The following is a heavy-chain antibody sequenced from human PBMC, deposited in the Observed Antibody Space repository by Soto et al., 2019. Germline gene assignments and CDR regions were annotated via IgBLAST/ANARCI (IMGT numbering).Heavy chain of an antibody. CDR1: GGNPSNSA. Sequence: QVHLLLQSGAEVKKPGSSVKVSCKASGGNPSNSAISWVRQAPGQGLEWMGGIIPVFGIVSYAQNFQGRGTITADESTSTAYTELSTLRAEDTAVYFCAGGRIVVAGSSAYYGMDVWGQGTTVTVSS. J-gene: IGHJ6*02. V-gene: IGHV1-69*01. D-gene: IGHD6-19*01. CDR3: AGGRIVVAGSSAYYGMDV. CDR2: IIPVFGIV.